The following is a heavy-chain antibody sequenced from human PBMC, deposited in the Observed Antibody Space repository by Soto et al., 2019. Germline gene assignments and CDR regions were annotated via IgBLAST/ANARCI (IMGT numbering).Heavy chain of an antibody. CDR1: GFTFSSYW. CDR2: IKEDGSEK. J-gene: IGHJ6*02. Sequence: EVQLVESGGGLVQPGGSLRLSCAGSGFTFSSYWMTWVRQAPGKGLEWVANIKEDGSEKYYGDSLRGRFTISSDNAKNSSYLQMNSLSVDDTGIYYCARDVWSSQRRQYFYYGMDVWGQGTTVTVSS. V-gene: IGHV3-7*01. D-gene: IGHD3-3*01. CDR3: ARDVWSSQRRQYFYYGMDV.